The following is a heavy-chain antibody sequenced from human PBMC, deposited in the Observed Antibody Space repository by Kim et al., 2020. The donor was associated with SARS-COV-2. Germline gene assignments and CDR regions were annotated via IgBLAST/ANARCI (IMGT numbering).Heavy chain of an antibody. J-gene: IGHJ2*01. V-gene: IGHV3-53*04. CDR1: GFTVSSNY. CDR2: IYSGGST. CDR3: ARSPNWYFDL. Sequence: GGSPRLSCAASGFTVSSNYMSWVRQAPGKGLEWVSVIYSGGSTYYADSVKGRFTISRHNSKNTLYLQMNSLRAEDTAVYYCARSPNWYFDLWGRGTLVTVSS.